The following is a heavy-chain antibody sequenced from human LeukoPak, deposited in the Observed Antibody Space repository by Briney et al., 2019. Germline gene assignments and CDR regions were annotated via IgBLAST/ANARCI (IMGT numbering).Heavy chain of an antibody. V-gene: IGHV3-21*04. CDR2: ISSSTSYI. CDR1: GFTFSDYS. Sequence: GGSLRLSCAASGFTFSDYSMNWVRQAPGKGLEWVSSISSSTSYIFYADSMKGRFTISRDNANNFLYLQMNSLRAEDTALYYCARAYKDRSLAGKKEFFQHWGQGTLVTVSS. J-gene: IGHJ1*01. D-gene: IGHD6-19*01. CDR3: ARAYKDRSLAGKKEFFQH.